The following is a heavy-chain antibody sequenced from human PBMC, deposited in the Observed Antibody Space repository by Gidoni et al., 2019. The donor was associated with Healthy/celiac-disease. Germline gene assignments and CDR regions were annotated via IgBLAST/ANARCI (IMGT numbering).Heavy chain of an antibody. CDR1: GFTFSSYA. CDR3: AKDLEYYDSSGYYKSYFDY. V-gene: IGHV3-23*01. CDR2: ISGSGGRT. D-gene: IGHD3-22*01. J-gene: IGHJ4*02. Sequence: EVQLLESGGGLVQPGGSLRLSCAASGFTFSSYALSWVRQAPGKGLEWVSAISGSGGRTYYADSVKGRFTISRDNSKNTLYLQMNSLRAEDTAVYYCAKDLEYYDSSGYYKSYFDYWGQGTLVTVSS.